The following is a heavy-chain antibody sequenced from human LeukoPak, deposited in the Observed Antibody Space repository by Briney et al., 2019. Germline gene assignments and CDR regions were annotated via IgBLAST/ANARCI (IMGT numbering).Heavy chain of an antibody. CDR3: AKSGMFGGVIDGFDY. D-gene: IGHD3-16*02. Sequence: PGGSLRLSCAASGFTFNTYAMSWVRQAPGKGLEWVSGISDSGGSTYYADSLKGRFTISRDSPKNTLYLQMNSLRAEDTAVYYCAKSGMFGGVIDGFDYWGQGTLVTVSS. V-gene: IGHV3-23*01. CDR2: ISDSGGST. J-gene: IGHJ4*02. CDR1: GFTFNTYA.